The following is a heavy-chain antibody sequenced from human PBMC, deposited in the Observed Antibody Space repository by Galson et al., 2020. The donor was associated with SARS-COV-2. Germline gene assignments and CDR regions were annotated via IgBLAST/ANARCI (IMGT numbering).Heavy chain of an antibody. D-gene: IGHD6-13*01. Sequence: ETSETLSLTCAVYGGSFSGYYWSWIRQPPGKGLEWIGEINHSGSTNYNPSLKSRVTISVDTSKNQFSLKLSSVTAADTAVYYCARGRHGSSWSYVQVNWFDPWGQGTLVTVSS. J-gene: IGHJ5*02. CDR2: INHSGST. CDR1: GGSFSGYY. CDR3: ARGRHGSSWSYVQVNWFDP. V-gene: IGHV4-34*01.